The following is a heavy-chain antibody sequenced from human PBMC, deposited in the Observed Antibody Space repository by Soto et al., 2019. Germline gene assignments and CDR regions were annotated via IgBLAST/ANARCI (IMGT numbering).Heavy chain of an antibody. Sequence: QVQLVESGGGVVQPGRSLRLSCAATGFTFSRNGMHWVRQAPGKGLEWVAGIWYDGSDKKYPDSVKGRFTISRDNSKNTLYLQMNSLRAEDTAVYYCARDVGLGSAWSWFDFWGQGTLVTVAS. CDR3: ARDVGLGSAWSWFDF. J-gene: IGHJ4*02. CDR1: GFTFSRNG. V-gene: IGHV3-33*01. D-gene: IGHD6-19*01. CDR2: IWYDGSDK.